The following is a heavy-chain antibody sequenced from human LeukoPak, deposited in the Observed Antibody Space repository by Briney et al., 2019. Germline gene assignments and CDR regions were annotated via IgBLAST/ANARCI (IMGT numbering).Heavy chain of an antibody. CDR2: IYYSGST. CDR1: GGSISSSSYY. D-gene: IGHD2/OR15-2a*01. V-gene: IGHV4-39*07. J-gene: IGHJ4*02. CDR3: ARDNRLHFDY. Sequence: SGTLSLTCTVSGGSISSSSYYWGWIRQPPGKGLEWTGSIYYSGSTYYNPSLKSRVTISVDTSKNQFSLKLSSVTAADTAVYYCARDNRLHFDYWGQGTLVTVSS.